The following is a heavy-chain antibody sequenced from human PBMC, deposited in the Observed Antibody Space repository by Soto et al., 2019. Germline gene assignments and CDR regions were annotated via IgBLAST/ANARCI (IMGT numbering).Heavy chain of an antibody. D-gene: IGHD6-13*01. J-gene: IGHJ4*02. CDR1: GFGFSNYG. CDR3: AKGIAYSSSWGIDY. CDR2: ISYDGSNK. V-gene: IGHV3-30*18. Sequence: QVQLVESGGGVVQPGRSLRLSCAASGFGFSNYGMHWVRQAPGKGLEWVAVISYDGSNKYYADSVKGRFTISRDTSKNTLYLQINSLRAEDTAVYYCAKGIAYSSSWGIDYWGQGTLVTVSS.